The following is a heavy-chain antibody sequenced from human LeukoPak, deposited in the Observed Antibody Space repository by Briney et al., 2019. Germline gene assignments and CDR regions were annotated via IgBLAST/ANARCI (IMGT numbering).Heavy chain of an antibody. D-gene: IGHD3-10*01. V-gene: IGHV1-46*01. CDR2: INPSGDST. J-gene: IGHJ3*02. CDR1: GYTFTSYY. CDR3: ARASNYYGSGSHTLNAFDI. Sequence: GASVKVSCKASGYTFTSYYMHWVRQAPGQGLEWMGIINPSGDSTFYAQNFQGRVTMTRDTSTSAVYMELSSLRSEDTAVYYCARASNYYGSGSHTLNAFDIWGQGTMVTVSS.